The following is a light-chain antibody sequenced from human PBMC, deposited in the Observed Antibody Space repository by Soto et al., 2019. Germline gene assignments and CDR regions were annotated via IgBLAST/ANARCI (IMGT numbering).Light chain of an antibody. CDR1: SSDIDAYNF. Sequence: QSALTQPASVSGSPGQSITISCTGTSSDIDAYNFVSWYQQHPAKAPKLMLYDVNIRPSGVSNRFSGSKSGNTASLTISGLKAEDEADCYCTSWTTSTTMTFGGGTKLTVL. V-gene: IGLV2-14*03. CDR3: TSWTTSTTMT. CDR2: DVN. J-gene: IGLJ2*01.